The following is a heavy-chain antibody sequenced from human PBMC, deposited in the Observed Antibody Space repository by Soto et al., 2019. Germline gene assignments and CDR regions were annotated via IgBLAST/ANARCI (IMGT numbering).Heavy chain of an antibody. V-gene: IGHV1-24*01. CDR3: ATAALITIFGVVTRYNWFDP. D-gene: IGHD3-3*01. Sequence: QVQLVQSAAEVKKPGASVKVSCKVSGYTLTELSMHWVRQAPGKGLEWMGGFDPEDGETIYAQKFQGRVTMTEDTSTDTAYMELSSLRSEDTAVYYCATAALITIFGVVTRYNWFDPWGQGTLVTVSS. CDR2: FDPEDGET. CDR1: GYTLTELS. J-gene: IGHJ5*02.